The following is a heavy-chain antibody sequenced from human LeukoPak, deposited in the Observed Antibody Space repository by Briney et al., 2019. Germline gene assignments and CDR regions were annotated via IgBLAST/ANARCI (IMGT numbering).Heavy chain of an antibody. V-gene: IGHV1-2*02. Sequence: ASVKVSCKASGYSFNDYYIHWVRQAPGQGLEWMGWISPNSGGTNYAQNFQGRVTMTRDTSITTAYMGLSGPTSDDTALYYCARNYGGTSKYFDYWGQGTLVTVSS. CDR3: ARNYGGTSKYFDY. CDR2: ISPNSGGT. D-gene: IGHD4-23*01. CDR1: GYSFNDYY. J-gene: IGHJ4*02.